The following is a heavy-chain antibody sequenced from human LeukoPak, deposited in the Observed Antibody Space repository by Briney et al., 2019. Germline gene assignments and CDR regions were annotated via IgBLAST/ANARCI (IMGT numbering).Heavy chain of an antibody. V-gene: IGHV3-21*01. CDR1: GFTFSTYS. Sequence: KTGGSLRLSCAASGFTFSTYSMNWVRQAPGKGLEWVSSVSSSSSYKYYADSVMGRFTISRDNAENSLFLQMNSLRAEDTAVYYCARADSSGWTTSPFDYWGQGTLVTVSS. J-gene: IGHJ4*02. D-gene: IGHD6-19*01. CDR3: ARADSSGWTTSPFDY. CDR2: VSSSSSYK.